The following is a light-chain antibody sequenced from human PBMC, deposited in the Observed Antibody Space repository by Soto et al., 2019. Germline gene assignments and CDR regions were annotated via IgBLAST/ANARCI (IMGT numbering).Light chain of an antibody. J-gene: IGKJ1*01. CDR3: QQSHSLPRT. Sequence: DIQVTQSPSSVSASVGDRITITCRASQDVSNYLAWYQQAPGKAPKLLIYGASTLQHGVPSRFSGSGSGTEYTVTISSLQPEDVETYDGQQSHSLPRTFSQGPKVYI. CDR2: GAS. CDR1: QDVSNY. V-gene: IGKV1-12*01.